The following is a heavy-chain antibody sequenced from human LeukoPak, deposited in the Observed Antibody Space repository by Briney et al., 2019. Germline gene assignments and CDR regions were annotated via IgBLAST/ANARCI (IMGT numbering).Heavy chain of an antibody. CDR2: IYHTGGT. CDR3: AREETARTNAYDI. Sequence: NSSQTLSLTCTVSGDSISNGAYYWSWIRQPPGKGLEWIGFIYHTGGTDYNPSLKSRIIISMDRSKNQFSLKLSSLTAADTATYYCAREETARTNAYDIWGQGTLVTVSS. D-gene: IGHD5-24*01. CDR1: GDSISNGAYY. J-gene: IGHJ3*02. V-gene: IGHV4-30-2*01.